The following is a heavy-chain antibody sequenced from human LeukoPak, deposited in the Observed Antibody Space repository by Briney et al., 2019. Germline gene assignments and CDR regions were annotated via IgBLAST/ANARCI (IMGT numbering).Heavy chain of an antibody. CDR1: GYTFTSYY. CDR3: ASAGSLTGAFDI. V-gene: IGHV1-46*01. Sequence: GASVKVSCRASGYTFTSYYMHWVRQAPGQGLEWMGIINPSGGSTSYAQKFQGRVTMTRDTSTSTVYMELSSLRSEDTAVYYCASAGSLTGAFDIWGQGTMVTVSS. CDR2: INPSGGST. D-gene: IGHD6-13*01. J-gene: IGHJ3*02.